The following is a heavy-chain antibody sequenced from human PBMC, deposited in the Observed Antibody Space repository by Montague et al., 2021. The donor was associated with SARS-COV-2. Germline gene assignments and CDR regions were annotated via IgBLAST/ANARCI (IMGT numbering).Heavy chain of an antibody. Sequence: SLRLSCAASGFTFSSYWMHWVRQVSGKGLVWLSRISNGGSDTSYADSVKGRFTISRDNAKNTLYLQMHSLRAEDTAVYYCVRGGRSTWYWGQGTLVTVSS. CDR1: GFTFSSYW. CDR3: VRGGRSTWY. CDR2: ISNGGSDT. J-gene: IGHJ4*02. D-gene: IGHD1-26*01. V-gene: IGHV3-74*01.